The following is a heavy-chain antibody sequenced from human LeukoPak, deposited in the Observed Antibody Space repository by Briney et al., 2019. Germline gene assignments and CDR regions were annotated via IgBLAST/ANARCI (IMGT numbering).Heavy chain of an antibody. Sequence: GGSLRLSCAASGSTFTYWMSWVRRAPGRGPEWVANLKQDGSETYSVDSVTGRFTISRDHAQNFVYLQMNSLRAEDTAVYYCAGAFLDDFWSGHFWGQGTLVTVSS. CDR1: GSTFTYW. J-gene: IGHJ4*02. D-gene: IGHD3-3*01. CDR2: LKQDGSET. V-gene: IGHV3-7*04. CDR3: AGAFLDDFWSGHF.